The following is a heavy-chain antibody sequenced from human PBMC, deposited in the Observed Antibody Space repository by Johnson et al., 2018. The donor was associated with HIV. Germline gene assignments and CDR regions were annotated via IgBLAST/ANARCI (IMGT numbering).Heavy chain of an antibody. CDR1: GFTFSNFG. J-gene: IGHJ3*02. D-gene: IGHD4-17*01. CDR3: ARAEWGTTVTGSGAFDI. Sequence: QVQMVESGGGVVQPGRSLRLSCAASGFTFSNFGFHWVRQAPGKGLEWVAAISFAGNNKYYADSVKGRFTISRENSKNMLYLQMNSLRAEDTAVYYCARAEWGTTVTGSGAFDIWGQGTMVTVSS. V-gene: IGHV3-30*03. CDR2: ISFAGNNK.